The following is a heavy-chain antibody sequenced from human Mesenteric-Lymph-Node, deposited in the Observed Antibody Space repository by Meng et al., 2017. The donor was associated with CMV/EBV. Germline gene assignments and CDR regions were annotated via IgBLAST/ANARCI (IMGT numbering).Heavy chain of an antibody. J-gene: IGHJ6*02. CDR3: AKDVRGSTIFGVVMARSNYNYYGMDV. CDR1: GFTFSSYA. V-gene: IGHV3-23*01. Sequence: GESLKISCAASGFTFSSYAMSWVRQAPGKGLEWVSVISSSGSTTHYADSVKGRFTISRDNSKNTLYLQMSSLRVADTAVYYCAKDVRGSTIFGVVMARSNYNYYGMDVWGQGTTVTVSS. D-gene: IGHD3-3*01. CDR2: ISSSGSTT.